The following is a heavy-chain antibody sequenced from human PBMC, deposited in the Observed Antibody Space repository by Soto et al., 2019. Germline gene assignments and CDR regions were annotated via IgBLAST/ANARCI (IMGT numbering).Heavy chain of an antibody. CDR2: INHSGST. CDR3: ARGGVATIPSYFDY. CDR1: GGSFSGYY. J-gene: IGHJ4*02. Sequence: SETLSLTCAVYGGSFSGYYWSWIRQPPGKGLEWIGEINHSGSTNYNPSLKSRVTISVDTSKNQFSLKLSSVTAADTAVYYCARGGVATIPSYFDYWGQGTLVTVSS. V-gene: IGHV4-34*01. D-gene: IGHD5-12*01.